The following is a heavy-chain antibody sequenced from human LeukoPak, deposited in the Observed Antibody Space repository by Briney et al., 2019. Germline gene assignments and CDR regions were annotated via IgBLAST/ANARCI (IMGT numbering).Heavy chain of an antibody. Sequence: PSETLSLTCTVSGGSISSSSYYWGWIRQPPGKGLEWIGSIYYSGSTYYNPSLKSRVTISVDTSKNQFSLKLSSVTAADTAVYYCARDGGSDCGGDCYPFDYWGQGTLVTVSS. CDR2: IYYSGST. D-gene: IGHD2-21*02. V-gene: IGHV4-39*07. CDR1: GGSISSSSYY. CDR3: ARDGGSDCGGDCYPFDY. J-gene: IGHJ4*02.